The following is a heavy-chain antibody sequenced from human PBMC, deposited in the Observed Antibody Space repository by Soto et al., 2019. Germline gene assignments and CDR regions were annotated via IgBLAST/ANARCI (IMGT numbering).Heavy chain of an antibody. J-gene: IGHJ5*02. CDR2: ISAYNGNT. CDR3: ARVVRATYDFWSVDWFDP. V-gene: IGHV1-18*01. D-gene: IGHD3-3*01. Sequence: QVQLVQSGAEVKKPGASVKVSCKASGYTFINYGISWVRQAPGQGLEWMGWISAYNGNTNYAQKLQGRVTMTTDTSTSTAYMELRSLRSDDTAVYYCARVVRATYDFWSVDWFDPWGQGTLVTVSS. CDR1: GYTFINYG.